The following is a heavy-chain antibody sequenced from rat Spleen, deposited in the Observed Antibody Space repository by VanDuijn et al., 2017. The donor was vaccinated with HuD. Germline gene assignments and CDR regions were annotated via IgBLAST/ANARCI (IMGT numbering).Heavy chain of an antibody. Sequence: EVQLVESGGGLVQPGRSLKLSCAASGFTFSNYDMAWVRQSPTKGLEWVASISYGDSSGHSSTYYRDSVEGRFTISRDNAKSTLYLQMDSLRSEDTASYYCVRHGYTRYYFDYWGQGVMVTVSS. J-gene: IGHJ2*01. V-gene: IGHV5-25*01. CDR3: VRHGYTRYYFDY. CDR1: GFTFSNYD. CDR2: ISYGDSSGHSST. D-gene: IGHD1-9*01.